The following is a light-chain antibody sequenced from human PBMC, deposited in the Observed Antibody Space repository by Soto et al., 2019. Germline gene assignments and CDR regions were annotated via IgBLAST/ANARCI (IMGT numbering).Light chain of an antibody. Sequence: DIQMTQSPSTLSAFVGDRVTMTCRASQNIRTWLAWYEQQRGKAPRIXIYQASSLKSGVPSRFSGSGSETEFTLTITSLQPDDTATYFCQQYSTYLWTFGQGTKVDIK. CDR2: QAS. CDR1: QNIRTW. J-gene: IGKJ1*01. V-gene: IGKV1-5*03. CDR3: QQYSTYLWT.